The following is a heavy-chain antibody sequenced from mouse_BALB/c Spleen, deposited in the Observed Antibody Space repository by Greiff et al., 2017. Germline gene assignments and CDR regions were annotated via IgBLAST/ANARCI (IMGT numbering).Heavy chain of an antibody. D-gene: IGHD3-1*01. CDR2: IWAGGST. Sequence: QVQLKESGPGLVAPSQSLSITCTVSGFSLTSYGVHWVRQPPGKGLEWLGVIWAGGSTNYNSALMSRLSISKDNSKSQVFLKMNSLQTDDTAMYYCAIGGYYYAMDYWGQGTSVTVSS. V-gene: IGHV2-9*02. CDR1: GFSLTSYG. CDR3: AIGGYYYAMDY. J-gene: IGHJ4*01.